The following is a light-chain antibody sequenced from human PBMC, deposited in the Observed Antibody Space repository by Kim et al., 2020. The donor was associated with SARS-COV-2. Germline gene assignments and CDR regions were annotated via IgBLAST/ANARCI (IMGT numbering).Light chain of an antibody. CDR2: DAS. J-gene: IGKJ1*01. V-gene: IGKV1-27*01. CDR3: QKYNAAPWT. CDR1: QGISNS. Sequence: ASVGDRVTSTCRASQGISNSLAWYQQKPGNVPKVLIYDASALHSGVPSRFSGSGSGTDFTLTISSLQPEDVATYYCQKYNAAPWTFGQGTKVDIK.